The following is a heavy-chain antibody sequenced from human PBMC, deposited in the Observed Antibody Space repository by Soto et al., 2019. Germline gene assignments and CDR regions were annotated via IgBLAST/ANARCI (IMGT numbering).Heavy chain of an antibody. Sequence: SETLPLTCTVSGGSISSSSHYWGWIRQPPGKGLEWIGSICYSGSSYYNPSLKSRVTISVDTSKNQFSLKLSSVTAADTAVYYCAKGGIWYACRGQGSLVTAPQ. J-gene: IGHJ4*02. CDR3: AKGGIWYAC. CDR1: GGSISSSSHY. V-gene: IGHV4-39*01. D-gene: IGHD2-8*01. CDR2: ICYSGSS.